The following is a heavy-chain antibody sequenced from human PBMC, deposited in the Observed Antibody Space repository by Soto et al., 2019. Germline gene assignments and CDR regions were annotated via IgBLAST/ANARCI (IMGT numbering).Heavy chain of an antibody. D-gene: IGHD1-1*01. CDR2: IYYSGST. J-gene: IGHJ6*03. CDR1: GGSISSGGYY. V-gene: IGHV4-31*03. CDR3: ARERLGTHYYYYYMDV. Sequence: SETLSLTCTVSGGSISSGGYYWSWIRQHPGKGLEWIGYIYYSGSTYYNPSLKSRVTISVDTSKNQFSLKLSSVTAADTAVYYCARERLGTHYYYYYMDVWGKGPRSPSP.